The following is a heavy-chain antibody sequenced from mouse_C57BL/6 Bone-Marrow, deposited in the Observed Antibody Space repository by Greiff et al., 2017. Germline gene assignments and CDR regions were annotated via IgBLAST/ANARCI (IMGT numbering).Heavy chain of an antibody. J-gene: IGHJ1*03. V-gene: IGHV7-3*01. CDR2: IRNKANGYTT. CDR3: ASYYYGSSFYWYFDV. D-gene: IGHD1-1*01. CDR1: GFTFTDYY. Sequence: EVKLEESGGGLVQPGGSLSLSCAASGFTFTDYYMSWVRQPPGKALEWLGFIRNKANGYTTEYSASVKGRFTISRDNSQSILYLQMNALRAEDSATYYCASYYYGSSFYWYFDVWGTGTTVTVSS.